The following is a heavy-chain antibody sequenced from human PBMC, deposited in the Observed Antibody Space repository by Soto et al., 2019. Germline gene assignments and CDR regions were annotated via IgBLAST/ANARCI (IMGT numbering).Heavy chain of an antibody. CDR1: GGTFSSYA. V-gene: IGHV1-69*12. CDR3: AREGSYGHSRYFDY. Sequence: QVQLVQSGAAVKKPGSSVKVSCKASGGTFSSYAISWVRQAPGQGLEWMGGIIPIFGTANYAQKFQGRVTITADESTSTAYMELSSLRSEDTAVYYCAREGSYGHSRYFDYWGQGTLVTVSS. D-gene: IGHD5-18*01. CDR2: IIPIFGTA. J-gene: IGHJ4*02.